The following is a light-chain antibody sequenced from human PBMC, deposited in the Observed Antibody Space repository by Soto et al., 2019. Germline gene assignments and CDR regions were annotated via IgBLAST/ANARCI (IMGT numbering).Light chain of an antibody. V-gene: IGLV1-44*01. CDR2: SNN. Sequence: QAVVTQPPSASGTPGQRVTISCSGSSSNIGSNTVNWYQQLPGTAPKLLIYSNNQRPSGVPDRFSGSKSGTSASLAISGLQSEDEADYYCAAWDDSRNGQGVFGGGTKLTVL. CDR1: SSNIGSNT. J-gene: IGLJ2*01. CDR3: AAWDDSRNGQGV.